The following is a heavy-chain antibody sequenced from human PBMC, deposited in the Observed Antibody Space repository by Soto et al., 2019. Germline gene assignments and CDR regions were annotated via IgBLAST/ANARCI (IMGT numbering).Heavy chain of an antibody. D-gene: IGHD3-10*01. CDR2: INHSGST. CDR1: GGSFSGYY. CDR3: ARGDPAMVRGVIKTSWFDP. J-gene: IGHJ5*02. Sequence: QVQLQQWGAGLLKPSETLSLTCAVYGGSFSGYYWSWIRQPPGKGLEWIGEINHSGSTNYNPSLKSRVTISVDTSKNQFSLKLSSVTAADTAVYYCARGDPAMVRGVIKTSWFDPWGQGTLVTVSS. V-gene: IGHV4-34*01.